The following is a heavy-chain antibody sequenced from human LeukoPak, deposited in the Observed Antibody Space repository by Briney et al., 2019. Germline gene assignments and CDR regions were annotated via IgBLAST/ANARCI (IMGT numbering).Heavy chain of an antibody. J-gene: IGHJ4*02. CDR3: ARDFYYTSRGFYCDY. CDR1: GFTFSSYG. Sequence: PGGSLRLSCAASGFTFSSYGMHWVRQAPGKGLEWVALISYDGSNKYYVDSVKGRFTISRDNSKNTLFLQMNSLRAEDTAVYYCARDFYYTSRGFYCDYWGQGTLVTVSS. V-gene: IGHV3-30*03. D-gene: IGHD3-3*01. CDR2: ISYDGSNK.